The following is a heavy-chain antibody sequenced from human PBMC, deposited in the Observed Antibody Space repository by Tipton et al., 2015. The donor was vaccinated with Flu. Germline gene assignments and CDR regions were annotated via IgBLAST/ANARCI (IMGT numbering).Heavy chain of an antibody. CDR2: ISYSGST. Sequence: LRLSCTVSGGSVSRTSYYWSWIRQPPGKGLEWIGHISYSGSTNYNPSLNSRVTMSVDTSKNQISLKLSSVTAADTAVYYCARANFYDSVMYYWGQGTLVTVSS. V-gene: IGHV4-61*01. J-gene: IGHJ4*02. CDR3: ARANFYDSVMYY. CDR1: GGSVSRTSYY. D-gene: IGHD3-22*01.